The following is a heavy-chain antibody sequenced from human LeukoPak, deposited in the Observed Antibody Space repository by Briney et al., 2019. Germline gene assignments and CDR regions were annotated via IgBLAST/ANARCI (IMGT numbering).Heavy chain of an antibody. CDR2: IYTSGST. CDR3: ARCAWDDGDSSSWYVDY. V-gene: IGHV4-61*02. D-gene: IGHD6-13*01. CDR1: GGSISSGSYY. Sequence: SETLSLTCTVSGGSISSGSYYWSWIRQPAGKGLEWIGRIYTSGSTNYNPSLKSRVTISVDTSKNQFSLKLSSVTAADTAVHYCARCAWDDGDSSSWYVDYWGQGTLVTVSS. J-gene: IGHJ4*02.